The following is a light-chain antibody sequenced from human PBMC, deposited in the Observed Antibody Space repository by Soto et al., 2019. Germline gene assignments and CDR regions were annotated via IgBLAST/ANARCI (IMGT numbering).Light chain of an antibody. CDR1: SGDVGAYDF. V-gene: IGLV2-14*01. J-gene: IGLJ1*01. CDR2: DVS. Sequence: QSVLSHPASVSWSPGQSITISCTGTSGDVGAYDFVSWYQHHPGKAPRLVIYDVSRRPAGASDRFSGSKSGSTASLTISSLQAEEEADYYCVSFTVHSYYVFGTGTKVTAL. CDR3: VSFTVHSYYV.